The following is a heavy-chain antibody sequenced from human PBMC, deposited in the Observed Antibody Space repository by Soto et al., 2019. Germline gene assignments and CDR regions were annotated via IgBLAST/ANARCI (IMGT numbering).Heavy chain of an antibody. CDR2: IIPMFGTP. CDR1: GGPFSDYA. J-gene: IGHJ4*02. D-gene: IGHD3-10*01. CDR3: ARDLYYYGSGNYYNRIDY. Sequence: QVQLVQSGAEVKKPGSSVKVSCKVSGGPFSDYAVSWVRQAPGQGLEWMGGIIPMFGTPNDAQKFQGRVTITADESTTTAYMELSSLRSEDKAVYYCARDLYYYGSGNYYNRIDYWGQGTLVTVSS. V-gene: IGHV1-69*01.